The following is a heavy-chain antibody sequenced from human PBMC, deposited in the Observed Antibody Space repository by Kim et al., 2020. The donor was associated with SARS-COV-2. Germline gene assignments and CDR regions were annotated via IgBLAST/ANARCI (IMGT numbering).Heavy chain of an antibody. V-gene: IGHV3-74*01. D-gene: IGHD2-2*01. CDR3: ASLMGGSSSF. Sequence: NTRYADSVRGRFTISRDNAKNTLYLQMNTPRTEDTAVYYCASLMGGSSSFWGQGTLVTVSS. CDR2: NT. J-gene: IGHJ4*02.